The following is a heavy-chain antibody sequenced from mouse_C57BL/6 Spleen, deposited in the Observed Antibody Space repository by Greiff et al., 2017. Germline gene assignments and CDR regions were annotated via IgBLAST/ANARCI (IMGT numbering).Heavy chain of an antibody. CDR1: GYTFTSYW. Sequence: VQLQQPGAELVKPGASVKMSCKASGYTFTSYWITWVKQRPGQGLEWIGDIYPGSGSTNYNEKFKSKATLTADTSSSTAYMQLSSLTSEDSAVYYCARVYGSFFDYWGQGTTLTVSS. V-gene: IGHV1-55*01. CDR3: ARVYGSFFDY. CDR2: IYPGSGST. D-gene: IGHD1-1*01. J-gene: IGHJ2*01.